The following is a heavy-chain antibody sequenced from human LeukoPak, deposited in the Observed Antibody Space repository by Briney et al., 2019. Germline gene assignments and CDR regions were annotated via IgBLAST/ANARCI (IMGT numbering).Heavy chain of an antibody. Sequence: PGESLKFSCKGSGYSFTSYWIAWARQMHGKGLEWRAIIYPGYSDTRYSPSFQGQVTISADKSISHAYLQWSSLKASDTAMYYCARSVAGRVYFDYWGQGTLVNVSS. CDR1: GYSFTSYW. CDR2: IYPGYSDT. D-gene: IGHD6-19*01. CDR3: ARSVAGRVYFDY. V-gene: IGHV5-51*03. J-gene: IGHJ4*01.